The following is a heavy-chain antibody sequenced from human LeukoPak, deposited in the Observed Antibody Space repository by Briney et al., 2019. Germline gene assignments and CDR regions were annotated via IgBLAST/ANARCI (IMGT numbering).Heavy chain of an antibody. Sequence: GGSLRLSCAASRFTFSTYLMSWVRQAPGKGLEWVANIKQDGSEKYYVDSVRGRFTISRDNAKNSLYLQMNSLRGEDTAVYYCAVEWDTPGAYYMDVWGKGTTVTVSS. J-gene: IGHJ6*03. CDR1: RFTFSTYL. CDR2: IKQDGSEK. D-gene: IGHD7-27*01. V-gene: IGHV3-7*01. CDR3: AVEWDTPGAYYMDV.